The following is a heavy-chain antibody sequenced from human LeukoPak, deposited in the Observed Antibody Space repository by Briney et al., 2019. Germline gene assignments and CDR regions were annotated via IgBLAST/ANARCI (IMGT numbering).Heavy chain of an antibody. CDR2: IKQDGSEK. V-gene: IGHV3-7*01. CDR1: GFTFSTYW. CDR3: ASDSAGNDY. D-gene: IGHD6-13*01. J-gene: IGHJ4*02. Sequence: GGSLRLSCEASGFTFSTYWMSWVRQAPGKGLEWVANIKQDGSEKYYVDSVKGRFTISRDNAKNSLYLQMNSLRAEDTAMYYCASDSAGNDYWGQGTLVTVSS.